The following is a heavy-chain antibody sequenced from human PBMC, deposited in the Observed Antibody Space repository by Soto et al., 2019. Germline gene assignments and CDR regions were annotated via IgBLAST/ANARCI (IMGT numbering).Heavy chain of an antibody. CDR2: IIPIFGTA. CDR1: GGTFSSYA. J-gene: IGHJ6*02. CDR3: ARVSRITGKWGWDGKERYYYGMDV. V-gene: IGHV1-69*13. Sequence: ASVKVSCKASGGTFSSYAISWVRQAPGQGLEWMGGIIPIFGTANYAQKFQGRVTITADESTSTAYMELSSLRSEDTAVYYCARVSRITGKWGWDGKERYYYGMDVWGQGTTVTVSS. D-gene: IGHD1-20*01.